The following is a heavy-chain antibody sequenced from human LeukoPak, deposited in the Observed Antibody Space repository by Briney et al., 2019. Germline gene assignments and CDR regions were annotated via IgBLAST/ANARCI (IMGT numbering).Heavy chain of an antibody. V-gene: IGHV3-48*01. D-gene: IGHD2-21*01. CDR3: ARDGVMAEAPFYFDS. CDR2: ISSSTSNI. J-gene: IGHJ4*02. CDR1: GFIFNSYG. Sequence: GASLRLSCTGSGFIFNSYGINWVRQAPGKGLEWVAYISSSTSNIFYADSVKGRFTISRDHAKDSVLLQMNSLRVEDTALYFCARDGVMAEAPFYFDSWGQGALVTVSS.